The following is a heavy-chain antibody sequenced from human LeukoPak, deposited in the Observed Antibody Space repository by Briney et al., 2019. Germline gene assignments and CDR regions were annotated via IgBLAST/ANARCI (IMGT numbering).Heavy chain of an antibody. CDR2: FDPEDGET. J-gene: IGHJ4*02. D-gene: IGHD3-22*01. CDR3: ATGRYYYDSSGLFDY. CDR1: GYTLTELS. V-gene: IGHV1-24*01. Sequence: ASVKVSCKVSGYTLTELSMHWMRQAPGKGLEWMGGFDPEDGETIYAQKFQGRVTMAEDTSTDTAYMELSSLRSEDTAVYYCATGRYYYDSSGLFDYWGQGTLVTVSS.